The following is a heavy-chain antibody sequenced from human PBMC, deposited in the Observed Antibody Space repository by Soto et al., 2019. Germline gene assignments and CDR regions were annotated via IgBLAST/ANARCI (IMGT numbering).Heavy chain of an antibody. J-gene: IGHJ4*02. V-gene: IGHV3-15*07. CDR2: IKSKIDGETT. CDR1: GFTFSNVW. D-gene: IGHD6-19*01. CDR3: TPLALKYVSGWYDSSD. Sequence: EAQLVESGGGLVKPGGSLRLSCAASGFTFSNVWMHWVRQAPGKGLEWVGRIKSKIDGETTDYAAPVKGRFSTSRDDLKNTLYLEMNSLKNEDKAGYFCTPLALKYVSGWYDSSDWGQGTLVTVSS.